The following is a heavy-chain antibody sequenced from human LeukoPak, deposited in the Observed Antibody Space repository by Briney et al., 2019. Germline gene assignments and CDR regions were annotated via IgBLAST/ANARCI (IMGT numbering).Heavy chain of an antibody. CDR1: GYTFTSYD. D-gene: IGHD3-10*01. J-gene: IGHJ4*02. CDR3: ARGLWFGELNFDY. CDR2: MNPNSGNT. Sequence: ASVKVSCRASGYTFTSYDINWVRQATGQGLEWMGWMNPNSGNTGYAQKFQGRVTITRNTSISTAYMELSSLRSEDTAVYYCARGLWFGELNFDYWGQGTLVTVSS. V-gene: IGHV1-8*03.